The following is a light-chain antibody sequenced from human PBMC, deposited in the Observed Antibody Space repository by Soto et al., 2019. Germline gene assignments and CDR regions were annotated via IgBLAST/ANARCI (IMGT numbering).Light chain of an antibody. V-gene: IGKV1-9*01. CDR3: QQYGSLSWT. CDR1: QDISTS. Sequence: DIQLTQSPSFLSASVGDRVTFTCRASQDISTSLAWYQHKPGKAPELLIYAASTLQSGVPSGFSGSGSGTEFTLTISRLEPEDFAVYHCQQYGSLSWTFGQGTKVDI. J-gene: IGKJ1*01. CDR2: AAS.